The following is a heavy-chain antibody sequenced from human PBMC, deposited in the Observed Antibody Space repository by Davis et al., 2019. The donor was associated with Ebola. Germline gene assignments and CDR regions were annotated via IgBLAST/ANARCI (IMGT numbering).Heavy chain of an antibody. D-gene: IGHD5-18*01. Sequence: MPSETLSLTCTVSGGSISSYYWSWIRQPPGKGLEWIGYIYYSGSTNYNPSLKSRVTISVDTSKNQFSLKLSSVTAADTAVYYCARDRGYSYGLGGWGQGTLVTVSS. CDR2: IYYSGST. CDR3: ARDRGYSYGLGG. J-gene: IGHJ4*02. CDR1: GGSISSYY. V-gene: IGHV4-59*12.